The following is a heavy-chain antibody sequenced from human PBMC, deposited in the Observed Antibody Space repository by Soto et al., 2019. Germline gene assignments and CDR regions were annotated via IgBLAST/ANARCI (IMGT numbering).Heavy chain of an antibody. CDR1: GFAGRDSASGLAFSDSA. V-gene: IGHV3-73*02. CDR3: TRRRDWPAVDPLDY. Sequence: EVQLVESGGGLVQPGGSLKLSCIGSGFAGRDSASGLAFSDSAIHWVRQASGKGLEWIGRIRGKRGNDGTAYDASVEGRFIISRDDSKTTTYLQMDSLKVEDTAVYYCTRRRDWPAVDPLDYWGQGTLVTVSS. J-gene: IGHJ4*02. CDR2: IRGKRGNDGT. D-gene: IGHD2-2*01.